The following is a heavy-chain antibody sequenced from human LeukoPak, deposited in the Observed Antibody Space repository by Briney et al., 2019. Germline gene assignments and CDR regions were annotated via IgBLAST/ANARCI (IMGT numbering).Heavy chain of an antibody. CDR1: GFTFSSYE. CDR2: ISSSGSTI. D-gene: IGHD3-16*02. J-gene: IGHJ5*02. Sequence: GGSLRLSCAASGFTFSSYEMNWVRQAPGKGLEWVSYISSSGSTIYYADSVKGRFTISRDNAKNSLYLQMNSLRAEDTAVYYCARVSYDDWCDPWGQGTLVTVSS. V-gene: IGHV3-48*03. CDR3: ARVSYDDWCDP.